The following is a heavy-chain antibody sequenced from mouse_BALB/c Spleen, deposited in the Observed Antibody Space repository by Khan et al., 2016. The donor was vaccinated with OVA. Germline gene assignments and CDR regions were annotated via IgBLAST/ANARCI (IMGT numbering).Heavy chain of an antibody. CDR1: GYSITSDYA. D-gene: IGHD3-3*01. CDR2: IHYSGST. V-gene: IGHV3-2*02. J-gene: IGHJ3*01. Sequence: EVQLQESGPGLVKPSQSLSLTCTVTGYSITSDYAWNWIRQFPGNKLEWMGYIHYSGSTSYIPSPKSRISITRDTSKNQFFLHLNSVTSEDTATYYCARGRAYWGQGTLVTVSA. CDR3: ARGRAY.